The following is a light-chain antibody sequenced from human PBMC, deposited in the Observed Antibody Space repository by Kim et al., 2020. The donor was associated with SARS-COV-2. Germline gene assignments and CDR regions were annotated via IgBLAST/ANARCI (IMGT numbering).Light chain of an antibody. CDR3: HQYIRSPYS. V-gene: IGKV3-20*01. Sequence: EILLTQSPGTLSLSPGERATLSCRANQRISSNYLAWYQHKPGQSPRLLIHDASNRATGIPDRFSGSGSGTDFTLTISRPEPEDFAVYYCHQYIRSPYSFGQGTKLEI. CDR1: QRISSNY. J-gene: IGKJ2*03. CDR2: DAS.